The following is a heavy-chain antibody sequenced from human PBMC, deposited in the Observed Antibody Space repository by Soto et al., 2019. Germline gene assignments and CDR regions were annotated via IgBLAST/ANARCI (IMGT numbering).Heavy chain of an antibody. J-gene: IGHJ4*02. Sequence: EVQLVESGGGLVQPGGSLRLSCAASGFSISSYWMNWVRQAPGKGLEWVAIIRKDGSEKYYVDSVKGRSTISRDNAKNSLDLQMNSPRDDDAAVYYCAGGSGWLSDYWGRGTLVTVSS. D-gene: IGHD6-19*01. CDR3: AGGSGWLSDY. V-gene: IGHV3-7*03. CDR2: IRKDGSEK. CDR1: GFSISSYW.